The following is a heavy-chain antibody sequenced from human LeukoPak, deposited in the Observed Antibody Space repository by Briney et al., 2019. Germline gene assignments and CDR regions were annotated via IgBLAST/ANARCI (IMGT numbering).Heavy chain of an antibody. CDR1: GYSISSGYY. J-gene: IGHJ4*02. D-gene: IGHD5-18*01. Sequence: SETLSLTCTVSGYSISSGYYWGWIRQPPGKGLEWIGSIYHSGSTYYNPSLKSRVTISVDTSKNQFSLKLSSVTAADTAVYYCAKRGYSYEEVYWGQGTLVTVSS. CDR3: AKRGYSYEEVY. V-gene: IGHV4-38-2*02. CDR2: IYHSGST.